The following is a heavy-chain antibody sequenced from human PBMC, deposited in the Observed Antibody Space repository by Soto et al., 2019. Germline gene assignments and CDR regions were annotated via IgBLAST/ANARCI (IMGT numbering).Heavy chain of an antibody. CDR2: INPNSGGT. V-gene: IGHV1-2*02. Sequence: ASVKVSCKASGYTFTGYYMHWVRQAPGQRLEWMGWINPNSGGTNYAQKFQGRVTMTRDTSISTAYMELSRLRSDDTAVYYCARDVVPAAIHPYYFDYWGQGTLVTVSS. J-gene: IGHJ4*02. CDR3: ARDVVPAAIHPYYFDY. CDR1: GYTFTGYY. D-gene: IGHD2-2*02.